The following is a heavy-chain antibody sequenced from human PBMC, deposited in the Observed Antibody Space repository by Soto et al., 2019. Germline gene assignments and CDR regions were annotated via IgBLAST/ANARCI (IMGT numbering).Heavy chain of an antibody. V-gene: IGHV3-73*01. Sequence: GGSLRLSCAVSGFTFSGSAIHWVRQASGIGLEWVGRIRTKPNSYATAYAASVKGRFTISRDDSKNTAYLQMNSLKTEDTAVYYCIRHDVAVAGTNDYWGQGTLVTVSS. J-gene: IGHJ4*02. CDR3: IRHDVAVAGTNDY. CDR2: IRTKPNSYAT. D-gene: IGHD6-19*01. CDR1: GFTFSGSA.